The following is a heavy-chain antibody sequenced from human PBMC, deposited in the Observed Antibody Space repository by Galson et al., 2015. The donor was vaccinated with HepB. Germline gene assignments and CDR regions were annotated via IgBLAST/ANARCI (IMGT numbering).Heavy chain of an antibody. J-gene: IGHJ1*01. CDR2: IRSRSNTLAT. CDR3: ARLGDFSGNSSR. Sequence: SLRLSCAASGFTFSGSAIHWVRQTSGKGPEWVGRIRSRSNTLATSYVPSLGGRFTISRDDSKNMAYLNMRRLKTEDTAVYYCARLGDFSGNSSRWGQGTLVTVSS. D-gene: IGHD6-13*01. V-gene: IGHV3-73*01. CDR1: GFTFSGSA.